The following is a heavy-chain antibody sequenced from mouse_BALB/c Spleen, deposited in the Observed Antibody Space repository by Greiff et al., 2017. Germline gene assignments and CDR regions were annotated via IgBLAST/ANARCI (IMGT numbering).Heavy chain of an antibody. CDR3: ARDANDY. V-gene: IGHV14-3*02. CDR2: IDPANGNT. J-gene: IGHJ4*01. Sequence: EVHLVESGAELVKPGASVKLSCTASGFNIKDTYMHWVKQRPEQGLEWIGRIDPANGNTKYDPKFQGKATITADTSSNTAYLQLSSLPSEDTAVYYCARDANDYWGQGTFVTVSA. CDR1: GFNIKDTY.